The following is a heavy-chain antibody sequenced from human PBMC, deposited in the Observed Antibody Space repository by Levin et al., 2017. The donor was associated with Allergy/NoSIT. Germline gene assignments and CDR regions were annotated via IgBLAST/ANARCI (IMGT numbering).Heavy chain of an antibody. CDR3: TRDVTFIDAFEI. CDR1: GGSINSYY. CDR2: IYYNGNT. V-gene: IGHV4-59*01. J-gene: IGHJ3*02. Sequence: SETLSLTCTVSGGSINSYYWSWIRQPPGKGLEWIGYIYYNGNTNYNPSLKSRVTISVDTFKNQFSLKLSSVTAADTAVYYCTRDVTFIDAFEIWGQGRMATVSS.